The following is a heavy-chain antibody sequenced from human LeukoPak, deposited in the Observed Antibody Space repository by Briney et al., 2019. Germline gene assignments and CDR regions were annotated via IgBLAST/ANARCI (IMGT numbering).Heavy chain of an antibody. CDR3: AKDSYFDY. V-gene: IGHV3-23*01. CDR2: ISGSGGRT. J-gene: IGHJ4*02. Sequence: PGGSLRLSCGASGFSFSIYDMSWIRQAPGKGLEWVSAISGSGGRTYYADPVKGRFTISRDNSRNTVYLQINSLRAEDTAVYYCAKDSYFDYWGQGTLVTVSS. CDR1: GFSFSIYD.